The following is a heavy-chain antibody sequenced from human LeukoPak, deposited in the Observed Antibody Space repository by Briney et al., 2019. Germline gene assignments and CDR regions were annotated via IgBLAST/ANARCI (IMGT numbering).Heavy chain of an antibody. Sequence: GASVKVSCKASGYTFTGHYLHWVLQAPGQGLEWMGWISGYNGHTKYAQKVQGRVTMSTDTSTSTVYMELRSLISDDTGVYYCARGQTNRLLWVGELVSNINPFDYWGQGTLVTVSS. CDR2: ISGYNGHT. J-gene: IGHJ4*02. CDR1: GYTFTGHY. CDR3: ARGQTNRLLWVGELVSNINPFDY. D-gene: IGHD3-10*01. V-gene: IGHV1-18*04.